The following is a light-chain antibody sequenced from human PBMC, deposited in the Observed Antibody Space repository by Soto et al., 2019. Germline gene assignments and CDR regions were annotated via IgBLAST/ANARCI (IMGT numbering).Light chain of an antibody. V-gene: IGKV3-20*01. CDR1: QSISSSS. CDR3: QQYSGPPYT. J-gene: IGKJ2*01. Sequence: EIVLTQSPGTLSLSPGERATLSCRASQSISSSSLGWFQQRPGQAPRLLIYDTFYRATGIPDRFSGSGSGTDFTLTISRLEPEDFAVYYCQQYSGPPYTLGQGTKLEIK. CDR2: DTF.